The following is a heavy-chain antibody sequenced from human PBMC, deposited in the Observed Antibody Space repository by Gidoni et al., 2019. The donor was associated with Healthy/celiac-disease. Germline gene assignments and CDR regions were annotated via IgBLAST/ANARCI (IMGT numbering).Heavy chain of an antibody. CDR2: ISSSSSYI. V-gene: IGHV3-21*01. CDR1: GFTFSSYS. CDR3: ARENISLPDTAMVINYYYYMDV. Sequence: EVQLVESGGGLVKPGGSLRLSCAASGFTFSSYSMNWVRQAPGKGLEWVSSISSSSSYIYYADSVKGRFTISRDNAKNSLYLQMNSLRAEDTAVYYCARENISLPDTAMVINYYYYMDVWGKGTTVTVSS. J-gene: IGHJ6*03. D-gene: IGHD5-18*01.